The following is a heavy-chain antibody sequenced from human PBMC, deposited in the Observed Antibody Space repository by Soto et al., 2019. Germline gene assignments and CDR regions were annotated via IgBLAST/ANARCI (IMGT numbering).Heavy chain of an antibody. CDR3: ARHRSGGQHPWRVIDY. CDR1: GGSISSSSYY. CDR2: IYYSGST. J-gene: IGHJ4*02. Sequence: PSETLSLTCTVSGGSISSSSYYWGWIRQPPGKGLEWIGSIYYSGSTYYNPSLKSRVTISVDTSKNQFSLKLSSVTAADTAVYYCARHRSGGQHPWRVIDYWGQGTLVTVSS. D-gene: IGHD3-16*02. V-gene: IGHV4-39*01.